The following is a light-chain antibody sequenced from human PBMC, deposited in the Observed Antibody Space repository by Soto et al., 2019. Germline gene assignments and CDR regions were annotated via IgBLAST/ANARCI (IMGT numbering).Light chain of an antibody. J-gene: IGLJ2*01. CDR3: SSYTTSATVV. V-gene: IGLV2-14*01. CDR2: EVS. Sequence: QSALSQPASVSGSPGQSITLSCTGTSTDIGLYNYVSWYQHHPGKAPKLLISEVSNRPSGVSNRFSGSKSGNTASLTISGLQAEDEADYYCSSYTTSATVVFCGGTKVTVL. CDR1: STDIGLYNY.